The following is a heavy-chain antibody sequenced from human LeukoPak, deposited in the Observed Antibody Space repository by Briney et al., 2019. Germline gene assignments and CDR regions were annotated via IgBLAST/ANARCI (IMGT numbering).Heavy chain of an antibody. D-gene: IGHD4-17*01. CDR1: GGSFSGYY. CDR2: INHSGST. V-gene: IGHV4-34*01. Sequence: SETLSLTCAVYGGSFSGYYWSWIRQPPGKGLEWIGEINHSGSTNYNPSLKSRVTISVVTSKNQFSLKLSSVTAADTAVYYCARAPTVTTYGWFDPWGQGTLVTVSS. J-gene: IGHJ5*02. CDR3: ARAPTVTTYGWFDP.